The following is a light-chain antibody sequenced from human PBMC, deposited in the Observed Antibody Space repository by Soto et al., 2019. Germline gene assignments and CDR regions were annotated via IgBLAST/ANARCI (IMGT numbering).Light chain of an antibody. V-gene: IGKV3-20*01. CDR2: GAS. J-gene: IGKJ2*01. CDR3: QQYGRSPPFT. Sequence: EIVLTQSPGTLSLSPGEGATLSCRASQSVSSTYIAWYQQNPGQAPRLLIYGASSRATGIPDRFSGSGSGTDFTLTISRLEPEDFAVYFCQQYGRSPPFTFGQGTKVDI. CDR1: QSVSSTY.